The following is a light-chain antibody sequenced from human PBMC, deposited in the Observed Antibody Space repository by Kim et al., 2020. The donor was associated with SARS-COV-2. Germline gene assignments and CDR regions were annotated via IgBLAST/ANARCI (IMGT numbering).Light chain of an antibody. CDR2: DVS. CDR1: SSYVGGYNY. J-gene: IGLJ1*01. V-gene: IGLV2-14*04. Sequence: QSITSSCTGTSSYVGGYNYVSWYQQHPGKAPKLMIYDVSKRPSGVSNRFSGSKSGNTASLTISGLQAEDEADYYCSSYTSSSTLYVFGTGTKVTVL. CDR3: SSYTSSSTLYV.